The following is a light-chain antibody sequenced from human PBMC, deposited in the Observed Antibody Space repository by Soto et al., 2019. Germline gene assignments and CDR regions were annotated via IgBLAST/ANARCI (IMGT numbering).Light chain of an antibody. V-gene: IGKV3-15*01. J-gene: IGKJ4*01. CDR2: GAS. CDR1: QSVSSN. CDR3: QRYNDWPPST. Sequence: EIVMTQSPATLSVSPGERATLACRASQSVSSNLAWSQQKPGQAPRLLIYGASTRTTGIPAMFSVSGSGTEFTLTISSLQSEEFAVYYCQRYNDWPPSTFGGGTQVEIK.